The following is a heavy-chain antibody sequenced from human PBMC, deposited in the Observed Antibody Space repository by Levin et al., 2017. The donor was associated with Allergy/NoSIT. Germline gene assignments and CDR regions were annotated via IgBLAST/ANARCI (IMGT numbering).Heavy chain of an antibody. Sequence: PGGSLRLSCAASGFTVGNNYVSWFRQPPDKGLEWVSLMYSGGGTQYADSVQGRFTIFRDSSRNTVYLHMNSLRAEDTAMYYCARPDYGTRAGGFYWGQGTLVTVSS. V-gene: IGHV3-53*01. CDR3: ARPDYGTRAGGFY. CDR2: MYSGGGT. J-gene: IGHJ4*02. D-gene: IGHD4-17*01. CDR1: GFTVGNNY.